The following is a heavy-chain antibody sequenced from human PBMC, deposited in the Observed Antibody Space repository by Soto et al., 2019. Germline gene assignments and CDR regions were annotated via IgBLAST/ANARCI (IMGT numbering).Heavy chain of an antibody. CDR1: GGSFTSNNW. Sequence: SETLSLTCAVSGGSFTSNNWWTCVRQPPGQGLEWIGEIYRTGSTNYNPSLKSRVTISLDKSENQFSLKVTSLTAADTAVYYCASRDPGTSVDYWGQGTLVTVSS. V-gene: IGHV4-4*02. J-gene: IGHJ4*02. CDR3: ASRDPGTSVDY. D-gene: IGHD1-7*01. CDR2: IYRTGST.